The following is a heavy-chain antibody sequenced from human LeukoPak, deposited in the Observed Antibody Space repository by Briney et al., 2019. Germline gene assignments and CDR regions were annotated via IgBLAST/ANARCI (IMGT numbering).Heavy chain of an antibody. D-gene: IGHD1-26*01. V-gene: IGHV3-21*01. CDR3: ARDVGASAPDAFGI. CDR2: ISSSSNYI. J-gene: IGHJ3*02. Sequence: PGGSLRLSCAASGFTFSTYNMNWVRQAPGKGLEWVSSISSSSNYIYYADSVKGRFTISRDNAKNSLYLQMNSLRAEDTDVYYCARDVGASAPDAFGIWGQGTKVTVSS. CDR1: GFTFSTYN.